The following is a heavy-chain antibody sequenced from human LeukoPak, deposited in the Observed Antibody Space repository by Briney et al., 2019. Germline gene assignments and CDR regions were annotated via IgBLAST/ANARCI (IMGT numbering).Heavy chain of an antibody. Sequence: PGGSLRLSCAASGFTFSSYWMTWVRQAPGKGLEWVANIKQDGSEKYYVDSVKGRFTISRDNSKNTLYLQMNSLRAEDTAVYYCARGLGGYDFGLDYWGQGTLVTVSS. D-gene: IGHD5-12*01. CDR3: ARGLGGYDFGLDY. CDR2: IKQDGSEK. V-gene: IGHV3-7*01. J-gene: IGHJ4*02. CDR1: GFTFSSYW.